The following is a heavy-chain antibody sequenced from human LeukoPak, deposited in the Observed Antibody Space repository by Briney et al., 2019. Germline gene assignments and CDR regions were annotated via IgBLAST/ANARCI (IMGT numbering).Heavy chain of an antibody. J-gene: IGHJ4*02. V-gene: IGHV3-7*01. CDR2: IKQDGSEK. CDR3: ARESRYYYGSGSGY. CDR1: GFTFSSYW. Sequence: PGGSLRLSCAASGFTFSSYWMSWVRQAPGKGLEWVANIKQDGSEKYYVDSVKGRFTISRDNAKNSLYLQMNSLRAEDTAVYYCARESRYYYGSGSGYWGQGTLVTVSS. D-gene: IGHD3-10*01.